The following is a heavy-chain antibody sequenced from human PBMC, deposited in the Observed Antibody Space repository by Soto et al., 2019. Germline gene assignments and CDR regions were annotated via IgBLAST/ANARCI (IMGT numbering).Heavy chain of an antibody. V-gene: IGHV3-21*01. CDR2: ISSRSTYT. J-gene: IGHJ4*02. CDR1: GFTFSTYS. D-gene: IGHD3-16*01. Sequence: PGWSLRLSCAASGFTFSTYSMNWVRQAPGKGLEWLSSISSRSTYTYYADSVRGRFTISRDKARKSLYLQLNSLRADDTAVYYCARDQMGGRPLPIDYWGEGTLVTVSS. CDR3: ARDQMGGRPLPIDY.